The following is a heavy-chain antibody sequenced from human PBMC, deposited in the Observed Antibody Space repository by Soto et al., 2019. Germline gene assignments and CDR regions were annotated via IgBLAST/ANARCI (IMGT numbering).Heavy chain of an antibody. CDR2: INPNSGGT. CDR3: ARDLFHVVVTAQEGHGMDV. Sequence: ASVKVSCKASGYTFTGYYMHWVRQAPGQGLEWMGWINPNSGGTNYAQKFQGRVTMTRDTSISTAYMELSRLRSDDTAVYYCARDLFHVVVTAQEGHGMDVWGQGTTVTGSS. CDR1: GYTFTGYY. J-gene: IGHJ6*02. V-gene: IGHV1-2*02. D-gene: IGHD2-21*02.